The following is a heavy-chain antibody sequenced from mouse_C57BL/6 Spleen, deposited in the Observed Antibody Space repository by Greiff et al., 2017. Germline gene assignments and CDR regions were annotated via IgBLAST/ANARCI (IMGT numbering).Heavy chain of an antibody. Sequence: QVQLQQSGAELVRPGASVTLSCKASGYTFTDYEMHWVKQTPVHGLEWIGAIDPETGGTAYNQKFKGKAILTADKSSSTAYLELRSLTSEDSAVSYWTRAGSRYGYWGQGTTLTVSS. D-gene: IGHD1-1*01. CDR1: GYTFTDYE. CDR2: IDPETGGT. V-gene: IGHV1-15*01. CDR3: TRAGSRYGY. J-gene: IGHJ2*01.